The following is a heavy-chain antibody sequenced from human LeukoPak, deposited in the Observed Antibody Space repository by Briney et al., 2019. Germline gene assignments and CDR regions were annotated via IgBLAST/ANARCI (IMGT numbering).Heavy chain of an antibody. Sequence: SETLSLTCAVYGGSFSGYYWSWIRQPPGKGLEWIGYIYYSGSTNYNPSLKSRVTISVDTSKNQFSLKLSSVTAADTAVYYCARAARYSSGWQPLDIWGQGTMVTVPS. CDR2: IYYSGST. D-gene: IGHD6-19*01. V-gene: IGHV4-59*01. CDR1: GGSFSGYY. J-gene: IGHJ3*02. CDR3: ARAARYSSGWQPLDI.